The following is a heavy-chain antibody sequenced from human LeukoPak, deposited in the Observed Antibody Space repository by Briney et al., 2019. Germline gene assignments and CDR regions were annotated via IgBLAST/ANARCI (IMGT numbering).Heavy chain of an antibody. CDR1: GYTFTGYY. CDR2: INPNSGGT. D-gene: IGHD2-15*01. Sequence: ASVKVSCKASGYTFTGYYMHWVRQAPGQGLEWMGRINPNSGGTNYAQKFQGRVTMTRDTSISTAYMELSRLRSDDTAVCYCARSPSIPTIVVVVAATDDWFDPWGQGTLVTVSS. V-gene: IGHV1-2*06. CDR3: ARSPSIPTIVVVVAATDDWFDP. J-gene: IGHJ5*02.